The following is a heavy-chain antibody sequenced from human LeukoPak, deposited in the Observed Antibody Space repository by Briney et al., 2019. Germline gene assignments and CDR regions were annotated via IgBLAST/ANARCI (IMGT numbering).Heavy chain of an antibody. CDR2: IIPIFGTA. V-gene: IGHV1-69*05. Sequence: SVKLSCKASGGTFSSYAISWVRQAPGQGLEWMGGIIPIFGTANYAQKFQGRVTITTDESTSTAYMELSSLRSEDTAVYYCAREATYYYDSSGPRRGWFDPWGQGTLVTVSS. CDR1: GGTFSSYA. D-gene: IGHD3-22*01. J-gene: IGHJ5*02. CDR3: AREATYYYDSSGPRRGWFDP.